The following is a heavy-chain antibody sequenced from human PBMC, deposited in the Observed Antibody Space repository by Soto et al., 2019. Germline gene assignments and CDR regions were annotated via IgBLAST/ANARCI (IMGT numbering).Heavy chain of an antibody. Sequence: EVQLLESGGGLVQPGGSLRLSCAASGFTFSSYAMSWFRQAPGKGLEWVSAISGSGGSTYYADSVKGRFTISRDNSKNTLYLKMNSLRAEDTAVYYCAKADSSSSGYFDYWGQGTLVTVSS. J-gene: IGHJ4*02. CDR1: GFTFSSYA. CDR2: ISGSGGST. D-gene: IGHD6-6*01. V-gene: IGHV3-23*01. CDR3: AKADSSSSGYFDY.